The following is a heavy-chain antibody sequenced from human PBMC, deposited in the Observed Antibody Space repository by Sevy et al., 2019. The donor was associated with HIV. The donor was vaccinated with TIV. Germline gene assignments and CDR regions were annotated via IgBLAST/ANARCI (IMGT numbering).Heavy chain of an antibody. D-gene: IGHD3-10*01. CDR1: GFTFDDYG. Sequence: GGSLRLSCAASGFTFDDYGMSWVRQAPGKGLEWVSGINWNGGSTGYADSVKGRFTISRDNAKNSLYLQMNSLRAEDTALYYCAKHYGGYYGSWSYFYYYYMDVWGKGTTVTVSS. V-gene: IGHV3-20*04. J-gene: IGHJ6*03. CDR2: INWNGGST. CDR3: AKHYGGYYGSWSYFYYYYMDV.